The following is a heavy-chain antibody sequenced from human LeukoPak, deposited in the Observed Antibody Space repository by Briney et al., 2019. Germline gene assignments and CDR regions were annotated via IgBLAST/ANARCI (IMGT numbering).Heavy chain of an antibody. CDR1: GYTFTSHY. Sequence: ASVKVSCTASGYTFTSHYIHWVRQAPGQGPEWMGIMNPSGGSTSYAQKVQGRVTMTRDTSTSTVYMELSSLRSEDTAVYYCAGAHSIAVAGGNFDYWGQGTLVTVSS. V-gene: IGHV1-46*01. J-gene: IGHJ4*02. CDR2: MNPSGGST. CDR3: AGAHSIAVAGGNFDY. D-gene: IGHD6-19*01.